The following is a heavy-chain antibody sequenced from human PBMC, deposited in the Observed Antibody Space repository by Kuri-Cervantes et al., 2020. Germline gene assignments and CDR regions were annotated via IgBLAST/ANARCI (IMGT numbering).Heavy chain of an antibody. CDR2: MNPNSGDT. V-gene: IGHV1-8*01. Sequence: ASVKVSCKASGYTFTNYDINWVRQATGQGLEWLGWMNPNSGDTGYAQRFQGRVTMTRDTSISTAYMELSRLRSDDTAVYYCARTGYYDSSGYCVWFDPWGQGTLVTVSS. D-gene: IGHD3-22*01. CDR3: ARTGYYDSSGYCVWFDP. CDR1: GYTFTNYD. J-gene: IGHJ5*02.